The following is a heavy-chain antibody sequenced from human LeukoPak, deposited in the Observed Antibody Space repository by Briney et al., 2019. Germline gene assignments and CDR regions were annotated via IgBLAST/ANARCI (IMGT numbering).Heavy chain of an antibody. CDR1: GYSISSCYY. CDR3: ARDSYGSWSYNY. V-gene: IGHV4-38-2*02. Sequence: SETLSLTCTVSGYSISSCYYCWWRRPPPRGLEELGGSSHHGGATYYNQSLKSRVTISRATSKNQLSLKLSSVIAADTAVYYCARDSYGSWSYNYWGQGTLVTVSS. D-gene: IGHD3-10*01. J-gene: IGHJ4*02. CDR2: SHHGGAT.